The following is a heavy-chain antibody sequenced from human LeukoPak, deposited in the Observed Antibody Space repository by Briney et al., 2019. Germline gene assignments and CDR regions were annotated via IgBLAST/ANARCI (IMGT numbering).Heavy chain of an antibody. CDR1: GFTFSSYG. D-gene: IGHD5-12*01. CDR2: ISGSGGNT. J-gene: IGHJ4*02. CDR3: AKVVSGYHLDY. Sequence: PGGSLRLSCAASGFTFSSYGMSWVRRAPGKGPEWVSGISGSGGNTYYADSVKGRFTISRDNSQNTLYLQMNTLRAEDTAVYYCAKVVSGYHLDYWGQGTLVTVSS. V-gene: IGHV3-23*01.